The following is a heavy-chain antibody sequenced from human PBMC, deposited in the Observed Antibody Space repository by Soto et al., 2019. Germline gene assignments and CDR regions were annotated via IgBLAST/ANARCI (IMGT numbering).Heavy chain of an antibody. J-gene: IGHJ4*02. CDR3: ARVGFLGYCSGGSCHYFDY. CDR1: GYTFTSYG. D-gene: IGHD2-15*01. V-gene: IGHV1-18*01. CDR2: ISAYNGNT. Sequence: QVQLVQSEAEVKKPGASVKVSCKASGYTFTSYGISWVRQARGQGLEWMGWISAYNGNTNYAQKLQGRVTMTTDTSTSTAYMELRSLRSDDTAGYYCARVGFLGYCSGGSCHYFDYWGQGTLVTVSS.